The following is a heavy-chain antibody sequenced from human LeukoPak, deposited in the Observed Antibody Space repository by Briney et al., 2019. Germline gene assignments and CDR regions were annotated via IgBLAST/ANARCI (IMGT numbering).Heavy chain of an antibody. CDR1: GFTFSSYG. D-gene: IGHD2-2*01. J-gene: IGHJ4*02. Sequence: PGGSLRLSCAASGFTFSSYGMHWVRQAPGKGLEWVTVIWYDGSNKYYAGPVKGRFTISRDNSKHTLYLQMNSLRAEDTAVYYCASGTSCSPFDDWGQGTLVTVSS. V-gene: IGHV3-33*01. CDR2: IWYDGSNK. CDR3: ASGTSCSPFDD.